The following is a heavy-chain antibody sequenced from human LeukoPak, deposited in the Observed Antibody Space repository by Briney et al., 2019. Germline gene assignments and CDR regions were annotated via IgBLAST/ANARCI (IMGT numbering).Heavy chain of an antibody. J-gene: IGHJ5*02. D-gene: IGHD3-16*01. CDR3: ARDRRETMITFGGVMTAGWFDP. CDR1: GLIFDDYD. Sequence: RSGGSLRLSCAASGLIFDDYDVSWVRHAPGKGLEWVSGINWNGGSTYYAGSVKGRFTISRDNSKNTLYLQMNSLRAEDTAVYYCARDRRETMITFGGVMTAGWFDPWGQGTLVTVSS. CDR2: INWNGGST. V-gene: IGHV3-20*04.